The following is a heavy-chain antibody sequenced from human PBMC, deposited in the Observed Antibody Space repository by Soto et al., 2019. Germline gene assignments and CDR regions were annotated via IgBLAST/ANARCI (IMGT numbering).Heavy chain of an antibody. CDR1: GGSISSYY. Sequence: QVQLQESGPGLVKPSETLSLTCTVSGGSISSYYWSWIRQPPGKGLEWIGYIYYSGSHNYNPSLKSRVTISVDTSKNQFSLKLSSVTAADTAVYYCARDQELWFGELLGAFDIWGQGTMVTVSS. V-gene: IGHV4-59*01. D-gene: IGHD3-10*01. CDR2: IYYSGSH. J-gene: IGHJ3*02. CDR3: ARDQELWFGELLGAFDI.